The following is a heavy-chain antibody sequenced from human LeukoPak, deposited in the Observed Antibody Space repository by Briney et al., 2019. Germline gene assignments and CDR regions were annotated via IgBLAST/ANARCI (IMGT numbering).Heavy chain of an antibody. CDR2: INHSGST. D-gene: IGHD5-18*01. V-gene: IGHV4-34*01. Sequence: SETLSLTCAVYGASFSGYYWSWIRQPPGKGLEWIGEINHSGSTNYNPSLKSRVTISVDTSKNQFSLKLSSVTAADTAVYYCAREGYSSDAFDIWGQGTMVTVSS. CDR3: AREGYSSDAFDI. J-gene: IGHJ3*02. CDR1: GASFSGYY.